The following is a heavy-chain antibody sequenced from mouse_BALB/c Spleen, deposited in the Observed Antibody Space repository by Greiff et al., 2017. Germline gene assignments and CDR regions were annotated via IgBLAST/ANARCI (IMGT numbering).Heavy chain of an antibody. Sequence: VQRVESGPDLVAPSQSLSITCTVSGFSLTSYGVHWVRQPPGKGLEWLVVIWSDGSTTYNSALKSRLSISKDNSKSQVFLKMNSLQTDDTAMYYCARHYYRYDGAMDYWGQGTSVTVSS. CDR2: IWSDGST. CDR3: ARHYYRYDGAMDY. D-gene: IGHD2-14*01. V-gene: IGHV2-6-2*01. CDR1: GFSLTSYG. J-gene: IGHJ4*01.